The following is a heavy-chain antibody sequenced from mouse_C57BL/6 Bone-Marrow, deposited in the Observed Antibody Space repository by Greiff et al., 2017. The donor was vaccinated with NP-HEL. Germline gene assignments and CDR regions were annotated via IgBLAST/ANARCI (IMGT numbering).Heavy chain of an antibody. CDR2: IYPSDSET. V-gene: IGHV1-61*01. CDR3: ARVLVYWYFDV. Sequence: QVQLQQPGAELVRPGSSVKLSCKASGYTFTRYWMDWVKQRPGQGLEWIGNIYPSDSETHYNQKFKDKATLTVDRSSSTAYMQLSSLTSEDSAVYYCARVLVYWYFDVWGTGTTVTVSS. CDR1: GYTFTRYW. J-gene: IGHJ1*03. D-gene: IGHD2-2*01.